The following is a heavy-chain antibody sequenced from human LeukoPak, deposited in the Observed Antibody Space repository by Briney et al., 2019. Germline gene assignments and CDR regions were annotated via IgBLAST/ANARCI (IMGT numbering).Heavy chain of an antibody. CDR1: GFTFSSYW. D-gene: IGHD5-24*01. V-gene: IGHV3-74*01. CDR2: IKGDGSET. Sequence: GGSLRLSCAASGFTFSSYWMHWVRQAPGKGLVWVSRIKGDGSETNYADSVKGRFTVSRDNAKNTLYLQMNSLRAEDTAVYYCARDGDGWNFDYWGQGTLVTVSS. J-gene: IGHJ4*02. CDR3: ARDGDGWNFDY.